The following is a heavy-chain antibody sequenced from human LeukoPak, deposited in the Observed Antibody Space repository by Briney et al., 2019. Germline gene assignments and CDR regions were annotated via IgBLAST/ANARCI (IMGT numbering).Heavy chain of an antibody. CDR3: AREWSSDGSGSYFDF. CDR2: INHSGST. J-gene: IGHJ4*02. D-gene: IGHD3-10*01. Sequence: SETLSLTCAVYGGSFSGYYWSWIRQPPGKGLEWIGEINHSGSTNYNPSLKSRVTMSVDTSKNQFSLKLNSVTAADMAVYYCAREWSSDGSGSYFDFWGQGTLVTVSS. CDR1: GGSFSGYY. V-gene: IGHV4-34*01.